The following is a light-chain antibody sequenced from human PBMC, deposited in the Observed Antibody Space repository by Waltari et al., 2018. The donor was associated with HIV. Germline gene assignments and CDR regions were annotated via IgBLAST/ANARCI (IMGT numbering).Light chain of an antibody. CDR2: AVN. V-gene: IGLV2-14*01. CDR1: TWDLGTYDH. Sequence: QSALTQPDSVSRSPGQSITLSCTGTTWDLGTYDHVSWYHQHPGKAPKLIIFAVNNRPSGISDRFSGSKSANVASLSISGLQAADEADYYCRSYSRTNTWVFGGGTRLTVL. J-gene: IGLJ3*02. CDR3: RSYSRTNTWV.